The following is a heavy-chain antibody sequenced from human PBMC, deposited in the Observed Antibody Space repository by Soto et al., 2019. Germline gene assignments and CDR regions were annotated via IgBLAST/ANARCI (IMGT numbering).Heavy chain of an antibody. V-gene: IGHV1-69*01. CDR2: IIPNFGTA. J-gene: IGHJ5*02. Sequence: QVQLVQSGAEVKKPGSSVKVSCKASGGTFSSYAISWVRQAPGHGLEWLGGIIPNFGTANYAQKFQGRVTITADESKSTAYMELSSLRSEDTAVYYCARASVWSSSSLDWFDPWGQGTLVTVSS. D-gene: IGHD6-6*01. CDR1: GGTFSSYA. CDR3: ARASVWSSSSLDWFDP.